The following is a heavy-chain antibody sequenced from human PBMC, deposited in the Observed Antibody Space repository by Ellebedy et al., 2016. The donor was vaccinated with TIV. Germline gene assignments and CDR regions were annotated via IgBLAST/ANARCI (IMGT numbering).Heavy chain of an antibody. V-gene: IGHV3-23*01. J-gene: IGHJ4*02. CDR2: IGDSGATT. CDR1: GFTFSSYA. CDR3: AKLARAGDNVDFFDY. Sequence: GGSLRLSCAASGFTFSSYALSWVRQAPAKGLEWVSTIGDSGATTYYAGSVKGRFTIARDNSRNPLSLQMNSLRVEDTAVYYCAKLARAGDNVDFFDYWGQGTLVTVSS. D-gene: IGHD4-17*01.